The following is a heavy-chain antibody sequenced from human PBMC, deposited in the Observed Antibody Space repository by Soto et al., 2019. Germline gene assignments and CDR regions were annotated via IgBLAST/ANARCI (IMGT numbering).Heavy chain of an antibody. J-gene: IGHJ4*02. CDR3: AKGKQPDY. V-gene: IGHV4-34*01. Sequence: SETLSLPRPVYGGSFSAYYWSWIRKPTGKGLEWIGELTHSGSTNYNPSLKSRVTISAHTSKKQFSLKVSSLTAAETAVYYCAKGKQPDYWRQGTLVTVTS. CDR2: LTHSGST. CDR1: GGSFSAYY. D-gene: IGHD5-18*01.